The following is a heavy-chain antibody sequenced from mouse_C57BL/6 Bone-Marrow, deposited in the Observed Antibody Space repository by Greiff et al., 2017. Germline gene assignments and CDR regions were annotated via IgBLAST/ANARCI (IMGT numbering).Heavy chain of an antibody. D-gene: IGHD1-2*01. CDR3: ARGGYGGYAMDY. V-gene: IGHV1-63*01. Sequence: QVQLQQSGAELVRPGTSVKMSCKASGYTFTNYWIGWAKQRPGHGLEWIGDIYPGGGYTNSNEKFKGKATRTADKSSSTAYMQFSSLTSEDSAIYYCARGGYGGYAMDYWGQGTSVTVSS. J-gene: IGHJ4*01. CDR2: IYPGGGYT. CDR1: GYTFTNYW.